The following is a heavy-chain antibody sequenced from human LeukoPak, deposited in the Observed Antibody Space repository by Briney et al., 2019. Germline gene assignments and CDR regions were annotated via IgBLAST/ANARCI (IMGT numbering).Heavy chain of an antibody. V-gene: IGHV3-23*01. Sequence: GGSLRLSCAASGFTLSSHGMNWVRQAPGKGLEWVSGIGGSGGFITYYADSVKGRFTISRDNSKNTLYLQMNSLRAEDTAVYYCAKDQRVVVAATFDYWGQGTLVTVSS. CDR1: GFTLSSHG. CDR2: IGGSGGFIT. D-gene: IGHD2-15*01. CDR3: AKDQRVVVAATFDY. J-gene: IGHJ4*02.